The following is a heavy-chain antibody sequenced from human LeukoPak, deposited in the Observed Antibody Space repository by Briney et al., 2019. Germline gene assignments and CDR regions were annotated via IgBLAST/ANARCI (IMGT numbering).Heavy chain of an antibody. Sequence: SEALSLTCTVSGGSISSYYWSWIRQPPGKGLEWIGYIYYSGSNNYNPSLKSRVTISVDTSKNQFSLKLSSVTAADTAVYYCARVLYDSSGYYVDYWGQGTLVTVSS. J-gene: IGHJ4*02. CDR2: IYYSGSN. V-gene: IGHV4-59*01. CDR1: GGSISSYY. CDR3: ARVLYDSSGYYVDY. D-gene: IGHD3-22*01.